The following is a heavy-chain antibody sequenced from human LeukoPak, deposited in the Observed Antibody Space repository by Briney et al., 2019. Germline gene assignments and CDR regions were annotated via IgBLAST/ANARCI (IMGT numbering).Heavy chain of an antibody. D-gene: IGHD3-22*01. V-gene: IGHV1-46*01. CDR2: VNPNDGAR. CDR3: ARGLYYDDRSTYDDFDY. CDR1: GYPFSTYW. J-gene: IGHJ4*02. Sequence: ASVKVSCKASGYPFSTYWLHWVRQAPGQGLEWMGFVNPNDGARIYAQKFQGRITMTRDTSTNTVFMELSSLRSEDTAVYYCARGLYYDDRSTYDDFDYWGQGTLVTVSS.